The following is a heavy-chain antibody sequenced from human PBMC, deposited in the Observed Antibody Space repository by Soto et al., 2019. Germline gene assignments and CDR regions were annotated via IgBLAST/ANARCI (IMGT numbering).Heavy chain of an antibody. Sequence: QVHLVESGGGLVKPGGSLRLSCAASGFTFSDYYMSWIRQAPGKGLEWLSHITSSGDTIHYADSVKGRFTISKDSSKNTLFLQMNSVRAEDTAVYYCAKARGSSPRWGYYYMDVWGKGTTVTVS. CDR2: ITSSGDTI. CDR3: AKARGSSPRWGYYYMDV. D-gene: IGHD6-6*01. J-gene: IGHJ6*03. CDR1: GFTFSDYY. V-gene: IGHV3-11*01.